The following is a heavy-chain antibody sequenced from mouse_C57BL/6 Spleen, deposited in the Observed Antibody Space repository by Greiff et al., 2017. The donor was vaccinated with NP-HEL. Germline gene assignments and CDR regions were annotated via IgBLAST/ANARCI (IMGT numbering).Heavy chain of an antibody. V-gene: IGHV5-17*01. CDR2: ISSGSSTI. D-gene: IGHD2-2*01. Sequence: EVQLVESGGGLVKPGGSLKLSCAASGFTFSDYGMHWVRQAPEQGLEWVAYISSGSSTIYYADKVKGRFTISRDNAKNTLFLQMSSLRSEDAAMYYCARPSMVTTARYFDYWGKGTTLTVSS. J-gene: IGHJ2*01. CDR3: ARPSMVTTARYFDY. CDR1: GFTFSDYG.